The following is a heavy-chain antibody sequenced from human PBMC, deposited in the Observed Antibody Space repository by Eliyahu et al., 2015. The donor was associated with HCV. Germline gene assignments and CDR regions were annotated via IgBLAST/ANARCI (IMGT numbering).Heavy chain of an antibody. V-gene: IGHV3-33*01. CDR1: GFXFSTYG. D-gene: IGHD3-10*01. CDR2: IWHDGSHK. Sequence: QVQLVESGGGVVQPGTSLRLSXVVSGFXFSTYGMHWVRQAPGKGLEWVAMIWHDGSHKYYADSVKGRFIMSRDTSKNTLYLQMDSLRAEDTAVYYCARDRSGGSERPGWFDSWGQGSLVTVSS. J-gene: IGHJ5*01. CDR3: ARDRSGGSERPGWFDS.